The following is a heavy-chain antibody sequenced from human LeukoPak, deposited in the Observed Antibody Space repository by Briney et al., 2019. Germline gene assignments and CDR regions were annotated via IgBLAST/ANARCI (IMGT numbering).Heavy chain of an antibody. CDR3: ATSYDMGWLIGY. J-gene: IGHJ4*02. CDR2: IKQDGSEK. Sequence: GGSLRLSCAASGFTFGDTWMNWVRQVPGQGLEWVANIKQDGSEKFYVASVKGRFTISRDNGKSSLYLQMNSLRAEDTALYYCATSYDMGWLIGYWGQGTLVTASS. CDR1: GFTFGDTW. D-gene: IGHD3/OR15-3a*01. V-gene: IGHV3-7*03.